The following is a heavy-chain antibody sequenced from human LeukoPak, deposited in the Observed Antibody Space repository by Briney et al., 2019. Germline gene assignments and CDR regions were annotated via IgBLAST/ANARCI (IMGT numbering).Heavy chain of an antibody. Sequence: GGSLRLSCAASGFTFSGYTMNWVRQAPGRGLEWVSYISGSSSTIFYADSVKGRFTISRDNAKNTLYLQMNSLRAEDTAVYYCARRPNDYGDYGPLGYYYGMDVWGQGTTVTVSS. CDR2: ISGSSSTI. CDR3: ARRPNDYGDYGPLGYYYGMDV. CDR1: GFTFSGYT. J-gene: IGHJ6*02. V-gene: IGHV3-48*01. D-gene: IGHD4-17*01.